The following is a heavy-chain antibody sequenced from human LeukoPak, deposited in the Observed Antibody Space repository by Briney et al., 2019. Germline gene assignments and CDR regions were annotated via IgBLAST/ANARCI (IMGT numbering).Heavy chain of an antibody. D-gene: IGHD6-13*01. CDR3: ARGGSSSDY. CDR1: GGSIGSYY. J-gene: IGHJ4*02. CDR2: IYSSGST. Sequence: SETLSLTCTVSGGSIGSYYWSWIRQPPGKGLEWIGYIYSSGSTNYNPSLKSRVTISIDTSKNQFSLRLSSVTAADTAVYYCARGGSSSDYWGQGTLVTVSS. V-gene: IGHV4-59*01.